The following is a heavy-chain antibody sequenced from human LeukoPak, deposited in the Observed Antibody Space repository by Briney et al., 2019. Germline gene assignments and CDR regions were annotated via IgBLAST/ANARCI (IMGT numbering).Heavy chain of an antibody. V-gene: IGHV1-8*01. CDR3: ARGLRLWFGAGPSFGDY. D-gene: IGHD3-10*01. CDR1: GYTFTSYD. CDR2: MNPNSGNT. Sequence: ASVKVSCKASGYTFTSYDINWVRQATGQGLEWMGWMNPNSGNTGYAQKFQGRVTMTRNTSISTAYMELSSLRSEDTAVYYCARGLRLWFGAGPSFGDYWGQGTLVTVSS. J-gene: IGHJ4*02.